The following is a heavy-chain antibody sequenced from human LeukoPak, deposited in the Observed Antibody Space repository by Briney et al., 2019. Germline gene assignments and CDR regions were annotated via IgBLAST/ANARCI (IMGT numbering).Heavy chain of an antibody. CDR3: ARDGGPTGVLNFDY. CDR2: TYLRSRWYH. CDR1: GDFVSSSNAA. J-gene: IGHJ4*02. Sequence: SQTLPLTCAISGDFVSSSNAAWNWARPSPSTALDWLGRTYLRSRWYHDFAESVKSRISINADTSKNQFSLQLNSVTPEDTAVYYCARDGGPTGVLNFDYWGRGTLVTVSP. D-gene: IGHD3-3*01. V-gene: IGHV6-1*01.